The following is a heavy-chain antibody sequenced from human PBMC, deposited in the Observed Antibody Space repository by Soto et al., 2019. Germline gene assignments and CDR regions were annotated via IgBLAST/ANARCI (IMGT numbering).Heavy chain of an antibody. CDR2: IYYSGST. CDR3: ARSGIRMLTGVRNWYFDL. V-gene: IGHV4-59*08. D-gene: IGHD7-27*01. J-gene: IGHJ2*01. Sequence: SETLSLTCTVSGGSISSYYWSWIRQPPGKGLEWIGYIYYSGSTNYNPSLKSRVTISVDTSKNQFSLKLNSVTAADTAVYYCARSGIRMLTGVRNWYFDLWGRGTLVTVSS. CDR1: GGSISSYY.